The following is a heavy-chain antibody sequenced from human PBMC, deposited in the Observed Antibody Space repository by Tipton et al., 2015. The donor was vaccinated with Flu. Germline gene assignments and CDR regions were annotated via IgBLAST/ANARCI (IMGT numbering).Heavy chain of an antibody. CDR3: ARGPEQWLVNPHYFDY. J-gene: IGHJ4*02. D-gene: IGHD6-19*01. CDR2: IYHSGST. CDR1: GYSISSGYY. Sequence: LRLSCTVSGYSISSGYYWGWIRQPPGKGLEWIGSIYHSGSTHYNPSLKSRVTISVDTSKNQFSLKLSSVTAADTAVYYCARGPEQWLVNPHYFDYWGQGTLVTVSS. V-gene: IGHV4-38-2*02.